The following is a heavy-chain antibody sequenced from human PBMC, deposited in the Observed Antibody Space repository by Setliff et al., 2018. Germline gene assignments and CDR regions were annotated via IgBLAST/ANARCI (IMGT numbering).Heavy chain of an antibody. CDR2: INPNSGNT. J-gene: IGHJ4*02. V-gene: IGHV1-18*01. D-gene: IGHD6-19*01. CDR1: GYSFTNYD. Sequence: ASVKVSCKASGYSFTNYDINWVRQATGQGLEWMGWINPNSGNTNYAQKLQGRVTMTTDTSTSTAYMELRSLRSDDTAVYYCARKLGSSGWYTFDYWGQGTLVTVSS. CDR3: ARKLGSSGWYTFDY.